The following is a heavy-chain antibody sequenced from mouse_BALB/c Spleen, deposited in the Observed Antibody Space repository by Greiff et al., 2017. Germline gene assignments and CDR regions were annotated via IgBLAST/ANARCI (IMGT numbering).Heavy chain of an antibody. V-gene: IGHV3-2*02. CDR3: ARSEVPTTVGNAMDY. J-gene: IGHJ4*01. Sequence: EVHLVESGPGLVKPSQSLSLTCTVTGYSITSDYAWNWIRQFPGNKLEWMGYISYSGSTSYNPSLKSRISITRDTSKNQFFLQLNSVTTEDTATYYCARSEVPTTVGNAMDYWGQGTSVTVSS. CDR2: ISYSGST. CDR1: GYSITSDYA. D-gene: IGHD1-1*01.